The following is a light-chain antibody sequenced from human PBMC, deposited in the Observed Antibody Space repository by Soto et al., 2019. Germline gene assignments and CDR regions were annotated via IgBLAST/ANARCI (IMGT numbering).Light chain of an antibody. CDR3: QQYRT. Sequence: EIVMTQSPATLSVSPGERATLSCRASQSVSSNLAWYQQTPCQAPRLLIYSASTRDTGIPARFSGSGSGTEFTLTINNLQSEHFAVYYCQQYRTFGQGPKVEI. J-gene: IGKJ1*01. V-gene: IGKV3-15*01. CDR2: SAS. CDR1: QSVSSN.